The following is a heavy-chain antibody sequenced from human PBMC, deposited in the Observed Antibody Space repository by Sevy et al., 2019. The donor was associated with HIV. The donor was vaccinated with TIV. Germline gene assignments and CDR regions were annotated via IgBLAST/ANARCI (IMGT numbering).Heavy chain of an antibody. CDR3: AREGYGDNGWLDP. CDR1: GYIFNTFA. Sequence: ASVKVSCKTSGYIFNTFAISWLRQAPGQGPEWMGWISTYNNNIQYAQKFQGRVTMTKDTSTSTAYMEVKSLGSDDTAVYYCAREGYGDNGWLDPWGQGTLVTVS. D-gene: IGHD5-18*01. V-gene: IGHV1-18*01. CDR2: ISTYNNNI. J-gene: IGHJ5*02.